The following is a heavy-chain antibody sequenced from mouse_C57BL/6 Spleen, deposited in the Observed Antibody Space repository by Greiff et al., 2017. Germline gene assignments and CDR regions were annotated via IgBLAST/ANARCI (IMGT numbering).Heavy chain of an antibody. Sequence: QVQLQQSGAELVRPGASVTLSCKASGYTFTDYEMHWVKQTPVHGLEWIGAIDPETGGSAYNQKFKGKAILTVDKSSSTAYMEVRCLTSEDTAVYYCASPLLRDYWGQGTTLTVSS. CDR2: IDPETGGS. CDR1: GYTFTDYE. D-gene: IGHD1-1*01. V-gene: IGHV1-15*01. CDR3: ASPLLRDY. J-gene: IGHJ2*01.